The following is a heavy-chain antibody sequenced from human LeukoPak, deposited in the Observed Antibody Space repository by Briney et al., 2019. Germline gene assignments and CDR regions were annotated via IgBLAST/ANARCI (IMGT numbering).Heavy chain of an antibody. Sequence: TGGSLRLSGAASGFTVSSTYMSWVRQAPGKGLEWVSIIYNDGRTYYAHSVKGRFTISRDNSKNTLYLQMNSLRAEDTAPYYCAKLSMDSYYFDYWGQGTLVTVSS. V-gene: IGHV3-53*01. CDR3: AKLSMDSYYFDY. D-gene: IGHD3/OR15-3a*01. CDR1: GFTVSSTY. J-gene: IGHJ4*02. CDR2: IYNDGRT.